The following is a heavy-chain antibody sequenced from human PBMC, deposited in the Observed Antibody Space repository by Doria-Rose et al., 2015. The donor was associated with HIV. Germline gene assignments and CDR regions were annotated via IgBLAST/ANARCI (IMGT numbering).Heavy chain of an antibody. Sequence: QVQLQQWGAGLVKPSETLSLTCAVFGGSFSGYYWSWIRQPPGKGLEWIGEINHSASTNYRTSLKSRVTISLDTSMTLFSRKLSSVTAADTAVYYCARGLLRGGWNDVDYYYGMDVWGQGTTVTVSS. J-gene: IGHJ6*02. D-gene: IGHD1-1*01. CDR3: ARGLLRGGWNDVDYYYGMDV. CDR1: GGSFSGYY. CDR2: INHSAST. V-gene: IGHV4-34*01.